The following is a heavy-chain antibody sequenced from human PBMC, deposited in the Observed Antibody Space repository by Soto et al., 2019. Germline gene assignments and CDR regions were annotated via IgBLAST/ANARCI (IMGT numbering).Heavy chain of an antibody. D-gene: IGHD1-26*01. V-gene: IGHV3-23*01. CDR1: GFTFNNYA. CDR3: AKRSSAVGPFDY. CDR2: ISDSGGNT. J-gene: IGHJ4*02. Sequence: EVQLLESGGGLVQPGGSLRLSCAAPGFTFNNYAMSWVRQAPGKGLEWVSAISDSGGNTWYADSVKGRFSISRDNSNNALYLHMNSLRAEDTAVYYCAKRSSAVGPFDYWGQGTLVTVSS.